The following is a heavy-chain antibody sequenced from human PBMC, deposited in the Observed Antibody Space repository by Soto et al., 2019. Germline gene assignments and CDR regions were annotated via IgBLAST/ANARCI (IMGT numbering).Heavy chain of an antibody. CDR1: GYTFTSYA. V-gene: IGHV1-3*01. CDR2: INAGNGNT. J-gene: IGHJ4*02. CDR3: ARDLGNADPSVCDY. Sequence: GASVKVSCKASGYTFTSYAMHWVRQAPGQRLEWMGWINAGNGNTKYSQKFQGRVTITRDTSASTAYMELSSLRSEDTAVYYCARDLGNADPSVCDYWGQGTLVTSPQ. D-gene: IGHD2-8*01.